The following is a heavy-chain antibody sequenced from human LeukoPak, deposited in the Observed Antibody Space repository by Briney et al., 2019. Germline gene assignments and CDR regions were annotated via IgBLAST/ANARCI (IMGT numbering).Heavy chain of an antibody. Sequence: ASVTVSCKASGYTFTRDGISWMRQAPGQGLEWMGWISAYNGNTNYAQKLQGRVTMTTDTSTSTAYMELRSLRSDDTAVYYCARDEVRGSVDHWGQGTLVTVSS. CDR1: GYTFTRDG. CDR2: ISAYNGNT. D-gene: IGHD3-10*01. CDR3: ARDEVRGSVDH. J-gene: IGHJ5*02. V-gene: IGHV1-18*01.